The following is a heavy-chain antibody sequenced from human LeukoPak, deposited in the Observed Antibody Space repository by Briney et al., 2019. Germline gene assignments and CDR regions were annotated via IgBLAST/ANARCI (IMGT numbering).Heavy chain of an antibody. J-gene: IGHJ4*02. D-gene: IGHD6-13*01. CDR2: IYYSGST. V-gene: IGHV4-39*01. Sequence: PSETLSLTCTVSGGSISSSSYYWGWIRQPPGKGLEWIGSIYYSGSTYYNPSLKSRVTISVDTSKNQFSLKLSSVTAADTAVYYCATALKEQPSPGSFDYWGQGTLVTVSS. CDR3: ATALKEQPSPGSFDY. CDR1: GGSISSSSYY.